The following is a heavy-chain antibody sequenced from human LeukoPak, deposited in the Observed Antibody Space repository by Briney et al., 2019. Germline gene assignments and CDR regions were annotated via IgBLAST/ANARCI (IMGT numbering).Heavy chain of an antibody. CDR1: GGSISSYY. V-gene: IGHV4-59*08. Sequence: SETLSLTCTVSGGSISSYYWSWIRQPPGKGLEWIGSIYHSGSTYYNPSLKSRVTISVDTSKNQFSLKLSSVTAADTAVYYCARYPQTYYYDSSGYFVVDYWGQGTLVTVSS. D-gene: IGHD3-22*01. CDR2: IYHSGST. CDR3: ARYPQTYYYDSSGYFVVDY. J-gene: IGHJ4*02.